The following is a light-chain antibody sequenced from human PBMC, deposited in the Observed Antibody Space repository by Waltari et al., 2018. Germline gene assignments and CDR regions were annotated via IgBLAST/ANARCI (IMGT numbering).Light chain of an antibody. CDR1: QSISTY. CDR3: QQRSDLPPIT. Sequence: IVLTQSPATLSLSPGERATLSCRASQSISTYLAWYQQKPGQAPRLLISDASYRATGIPARLSGSGSGTDFTLTISSLEPEDFAVYYCQQRSDLPPITFGQGTKVEI. CDR2: DAS. V-gene: IGKV3-11*01. J-gene: IGKJ1*01.